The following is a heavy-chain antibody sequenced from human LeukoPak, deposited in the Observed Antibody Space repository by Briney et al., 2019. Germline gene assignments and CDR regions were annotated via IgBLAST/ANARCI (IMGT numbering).Heavy chain of an antibody. Sequence: SETLSLTCTVSGYSISSGYYWSWIRQPPGKGLEWIGYVYYSGSTNYNPSLKSRVTISVDTSKNQFSLKLRSVTAADTAVYYCARYTAMVAFHAHGFDIWGQGTMVTVSS. J-gene: IGHJ3*02. CDR1: GYSISSGYY. CDR3: ARYTAMVAFHAHGFDI. CDR2: VYYSGST. V-gene: IGHV4-61*01. D-gene: IGHD5-18*01.